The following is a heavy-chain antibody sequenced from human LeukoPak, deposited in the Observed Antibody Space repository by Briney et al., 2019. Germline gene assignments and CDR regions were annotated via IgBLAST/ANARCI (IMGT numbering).Heavy chain of an antibody. CDR2: INPNSGGT. D-gene: IGHD3-22*01. V-gene: IGHV1-2*02. CDR1: GYTFTGYY. J-gene: IGHJ4*02. CDR3: ARESYDSSGCDY. Sequence: ASVKVSCKASGYTFTGYYMHWVRQAPGQGLEWMRWINPNSGGTNYAQKFQGRVTMTRDTSISTAYMELSRLRSDDTAVYYCARESYDSSGCDYWGQGTPVTVSS.